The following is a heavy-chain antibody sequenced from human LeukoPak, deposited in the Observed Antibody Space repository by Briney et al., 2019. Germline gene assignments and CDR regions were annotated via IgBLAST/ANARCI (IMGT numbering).Heavy chain of an antibody. V-gene: IGHV3-33*01. D-gene: IGHD2-21*02. CDR3: ARGSRVVTAIDY. CDR2: IWYDGSNK. Sequence: GGSLRLSCAASGFTFSSYGMHWVRQAPGKGLEGVAVIWYDGSNKYYADSVKGRFTISRDNSKNTMYLQMNSLRAEDTAVYYCARGSRVVTAIDYWGQGTLVTVSS. CDR1: GFTFSSYG. J-gene: IGHJ4*02.